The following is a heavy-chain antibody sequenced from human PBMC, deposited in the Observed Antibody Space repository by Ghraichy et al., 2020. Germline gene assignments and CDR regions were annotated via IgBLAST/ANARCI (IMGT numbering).Heavy chain of an antibody. CDR3: ANIWSGYSAYYYDMEV. CDR1: GFTFSHYA. D-gene: IGHD3-3*01. CDR2: IGGFDDNT. J-gene: IGHJ6*01. V-gene: IGHV3-23*01. Sequence: GGSLRLSCAASGFTFSHYAMSWVRQAPGRGLEWVSSIGGFDDNTYYVDSVKGRFTISRDNSKNTLFLQMNGLRAEDTAVYFCANIWSGYSAYYYDMEVWGQGTTVSVSS.